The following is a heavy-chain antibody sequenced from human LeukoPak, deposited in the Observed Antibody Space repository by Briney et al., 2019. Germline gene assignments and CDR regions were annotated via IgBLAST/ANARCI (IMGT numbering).Heavy chain of an antibody. Sequence: GRSLRLSCTASGFTFGDYAMSWFRQAPGKGLEWVGFIRSEAYGGTTEYAASVKGRFTISRDDSKSIAYLQMNSLKTEDTAVYYCTRDVVPGYCSGGSCYSFQHWGQGTLVTVSS. CDR3: TRDVVPGYCSGGSCYSFQH. V-gene: IGHV3-49*03. J-gene: IGHJ1*01. D-gene: IGHD2-15*01. CDR1: GFTFGDYA. CDR2: IRSEAYGGTT.